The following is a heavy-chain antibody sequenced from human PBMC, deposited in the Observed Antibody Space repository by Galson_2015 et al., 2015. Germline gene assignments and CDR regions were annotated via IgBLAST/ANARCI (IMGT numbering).Heavy chain of an antibody. J-gene: IGHJ5*02. Sequence: QSGAEVKKPGESLKISCKASGYTFTSYDINWVRQATGQGLEWMGWMNPNSGNTGYAQKFQGRVTMTRNTSISTAYMELSSLRSEDTAVYYCARGKYYGSGSYIGDPPGDWFDPWGQGTLVTVSS. CDR2: MNPNSGNT. V-gene: IGHV1-8*01. CDR1: GYTFTSYD. CDR3: ARGKYYGSGSYIGDPPGDWFDP. D-gene: IGHD3-10*01.